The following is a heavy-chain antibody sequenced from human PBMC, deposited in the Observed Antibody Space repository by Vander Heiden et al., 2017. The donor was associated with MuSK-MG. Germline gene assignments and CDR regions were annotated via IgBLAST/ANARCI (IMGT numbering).Heavy chain of an antibody. CDR3: ARFLSLGCSCFFPDYYYYGMDV. V-gene: IGHV1-69*04. Sequence: QVQLVQSGAEVKKPGSSVKVSCKASGGTFSSYAISWVRQAPGQGLEWMGRIIPILGIANYAQKFQGRVTITADKSTSTAYMELSSLRSEDTAVYYCARFLSLGCSCFFPDYYYYGMDVWGQGTTVTVSS. J-gene: IGHJ6*02. CDR1: GGTFSSYA. CDR2: IIPILGIA. D-gene: IGHD6-13*01.